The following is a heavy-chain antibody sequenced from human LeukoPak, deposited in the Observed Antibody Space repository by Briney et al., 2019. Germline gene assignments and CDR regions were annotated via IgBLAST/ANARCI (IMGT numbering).Heavy chain of an antibody. CDR3: ARETTREGFDP. CDR2: ISAFNGNT. J-gene: IGHJ5*02. D-gene: IGHD1-14*01. Sequence: ASVKVSCKASGYTFTSYGLTWVRQAPGQGLEWMGWISAFNGNTNYAQKLQGRVTMTTDTSTSTAYMELRSLRSEDTAVYHCARETTREGFDPWGQGTLVTVSS. CDR1: GYTFTSYG. V-gene: IGHV1-18*01.